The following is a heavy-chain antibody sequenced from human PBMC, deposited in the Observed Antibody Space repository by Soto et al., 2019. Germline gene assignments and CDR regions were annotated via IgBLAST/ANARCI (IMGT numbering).Heavy chain of an antibody. J-gene: IGHJ6*02. CDR1: GFTFSSYA. Sequence: GGSLRLSCAASGFTFSSYAMHWVRQAPGKGLEWVAVISYDGSNKYYADSVKGRFTISRDNSKNTLYLQMNSLRAEDTAVYYCARDSSGWYVSNYYGMDVWGQGTTGTVS. V-gene: IGHV3-30-3*01. CDR2: ISYDGSNK. D-gene: IGHD6-19*01. CDR3: ARDSSGWYVSNYYGMDV.